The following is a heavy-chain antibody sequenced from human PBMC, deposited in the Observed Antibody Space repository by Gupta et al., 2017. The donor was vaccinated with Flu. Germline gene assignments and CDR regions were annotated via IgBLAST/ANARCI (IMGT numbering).Heavy chain of an antibody. CDR3: ATGYYYGSASSYALYYYSMDV. D-gene: IGHD3-10*01. CDR1: GHSINSYY. V-gene: IGHV1-46*02. CDR2: INPGGSST. J-gene: IGHJ6*02. Sequence: QVQLVQSGAEVKKPGASVKLSCKASGHSINSYYMHWVRQAPGQGLEWMGIINPGGSSTNFAQKFQGRVTMTRDTSTTTVYMELSRLRSEDTAIYYCATGYYYGSASSYALYYYSMDVWGQGTTVTVSS.